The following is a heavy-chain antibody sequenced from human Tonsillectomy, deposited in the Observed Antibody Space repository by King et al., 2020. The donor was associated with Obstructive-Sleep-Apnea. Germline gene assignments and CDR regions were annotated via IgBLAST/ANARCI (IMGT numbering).Heavy chain of an antibody. V-gene: IGHV4-39*07. D-gene: IGHD3-3*01. J-gene: IGHJ5*02. CDR1: GGSISSSSYY. CDR2: IYYSGST. Sequence: QLQESGPGLVKPSETLSLTCTVSGGSISSSSYYWGWSRQPPGKGLEWIGSIYYSGSTYYNPSLKSRVPISVDTSKNQFSLKLSSVTAADTAVYYCARVSLRFLEWLSPDWFDPWGQGTLVTVSS. CDR3: ARVSLRFLEWLSPDWFDP.